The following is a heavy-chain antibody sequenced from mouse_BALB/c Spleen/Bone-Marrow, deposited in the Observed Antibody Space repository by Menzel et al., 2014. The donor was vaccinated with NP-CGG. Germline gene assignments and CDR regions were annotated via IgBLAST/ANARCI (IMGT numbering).Heavy chain of an antibody. CDR2: INPGSGGT. CDR3: ARREDYDLDY. V-gene: IGHV1-54*01. J-gene: IGHJ2*01. CDR1: GYAFTNYL. D-gene: IGHD2-4*01. Sequence: QVHVKQSGAELVRPGTSVKVSCKASGYAFTNYLIDWVKRRPGQGLEWIGVINPGSGGTNYNEKFKGKATLTADKSSSTAYMQLSSLTSDDSAVYFCARREDYDLDYWGQGTTLTVSS.